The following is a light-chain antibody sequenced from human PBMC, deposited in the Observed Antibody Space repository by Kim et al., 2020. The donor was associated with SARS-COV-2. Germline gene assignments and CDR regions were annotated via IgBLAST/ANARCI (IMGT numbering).Light chain of an antibody. CDR1: QSVTSNY. V-gene: IGKV3-20*01. CDR2: GAS. J-gene: IGKJ4*01. CDR3: QQYGSSSLT. Sequence: SPGERATLSCRASQSVTSNYLVWYQQKPGQAPGLLIYGASSRATGIPDRFSGSGSGTDFTLTISRLEPEDFAVYYCQQYGSSSLTFGGGTKVDIK.